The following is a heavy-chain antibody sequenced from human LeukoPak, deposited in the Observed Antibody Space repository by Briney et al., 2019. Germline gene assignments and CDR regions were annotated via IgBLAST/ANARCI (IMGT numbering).Heavy chain of an antibody. V-gene: IGHV3-21*01. CDR1: GFTFNSYT. J-gene: IGHJ4*02. D-gene: IGHD6-13*01. CDR3: ARDRTAAPLDS. CDR2: IDSSSSYI. Sequence: GGSLRLSCAASGFTFNSYTSNWVRQAPGKGLEWVSSIDSSSSYIYYADSVKGRFTISRDNAKHSLYLQMNSLRVEDTAVFYCARDRTAAPLDSWGQGTLVTVSS.